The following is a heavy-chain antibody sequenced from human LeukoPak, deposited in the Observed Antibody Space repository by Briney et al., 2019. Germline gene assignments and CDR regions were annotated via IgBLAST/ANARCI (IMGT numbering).Heavy chain of an antibody. V-gene: IGHV4-59*08. CDR2: IYYSGST. J-gene: IGHJ2*01. Sequence: SETLSLTCTVSGGSISSYYWSWIRQPPGKGLEWIGYIYYSGSTNYNPSLKSRVTISVDTSKNQFSLKLSSVTAADTAVYYCARRGWTNWYLDLWGRGTLVTVSS. D-gene: IGHD6-19*01. CDR3: ARRGWTNWYLDL. CDR1: GGSISSYY.